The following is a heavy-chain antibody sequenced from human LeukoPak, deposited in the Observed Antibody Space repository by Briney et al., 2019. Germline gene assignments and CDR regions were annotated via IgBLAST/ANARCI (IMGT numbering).Heavy chain of an antibody. D-gene: IGHD6-13*01. J-gene: IGHJ4*02. CDR3: ARVTAAGTDY. Sequence: SETLSLTCTVSGGSISSYYWSWIRQPPGKGLEWIGYIYYSGSTNYNPSLKSRVTISVDTSKNQFSLKLSSVTAADTAVYYCARVTAAGTDYWGQGTLVTVSS. CDR2: IYYSGST. V-gene: IGHV4-59*01. CDR1: GGSISSYY.